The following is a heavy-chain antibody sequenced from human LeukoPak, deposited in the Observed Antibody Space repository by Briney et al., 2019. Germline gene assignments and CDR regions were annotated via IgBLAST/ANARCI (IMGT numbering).Heavy chain of an antibody. V-gene: IGHV4-30-2*01. CDR2: IYHSGST. Sequence: PSETLSLTCAVSGGSISSGGYSWSWIRQPPGKGLEWIGYIYHSGSTYNNPSLKSRVTISVDRSKNQFSLKLSSVTAADTAVYYCARARPYTWVGATQVVGDAFDIWGQGTMVTVSS. J-gene: IGHJ3*02. CDR3: ARARPYTWVGATQVVGDAFDI. CDR1: GGSISSGGYS. D-gene: IGHD1-26*01.